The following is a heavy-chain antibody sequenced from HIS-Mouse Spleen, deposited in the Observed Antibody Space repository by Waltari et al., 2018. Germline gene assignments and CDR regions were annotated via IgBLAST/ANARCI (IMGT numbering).Heavy chain of an antibody. CDR1: GGSISSSSYY. CDR3: ARLAAAGTY. J-gene: IGHJ4*02. V-gene: IGHV4-39*07. CDR2: IYYSGST. D-gene: IGHD6-13*01. Sequence: QLQLPESGPGLVKPSETLSLTCTVPGGSISSSSYYWGWVRQPPGKGLEWIGSIYYSGSTYYNPSLKSRVTISVDTSKNQFSLKLSSVTAADTAVYYCARLAAAGTYWGQGTLVTVSS.